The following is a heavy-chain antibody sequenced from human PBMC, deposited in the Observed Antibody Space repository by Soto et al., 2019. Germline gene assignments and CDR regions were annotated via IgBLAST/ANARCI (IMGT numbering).Heavy chain of an antibody. CDR3: AKGVYYYDSSGQLITEMGYFDY. CDR2: ISGSGGST. D-gene: IGHD3-22*01. CDR1: GFTFSSYA. Sequence: HPGGSLRLSCAASGFTFSSYAMSWVRQAPGKGLEWVSAISGSGGSTYYADSVKGRFTISRDNSKNTLYLQMNSLRAEDTAVYYCAKGVYYYDSSGQLITEMGYFDYWGQGTLVTVSS. J-gene: IGHJ4*02. V-gene: IGHV3-23*01.